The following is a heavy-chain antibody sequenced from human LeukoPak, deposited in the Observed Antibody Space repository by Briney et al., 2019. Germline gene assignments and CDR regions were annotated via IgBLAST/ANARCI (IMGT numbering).Heavy chain of an antibody. V-gene: IGHV1-2*02. J-gene: IGHJ4*02. CDR1: GYIFTDHF. Sequence: ASVKVSCKSSGYIFTDHFIHWVRQAPGQGLEWMEWINPNSGGTNNAQKFQGRVTMTGDTSIRTAYMELRRLRSDDTAVYYCARGADLDYRKVYYFDYWGQGTLVTVSS. CDR3: ARGADLDYRKVYYFDY. CDR2: INPNSGGT. D-gene: IGHD4-11*01.